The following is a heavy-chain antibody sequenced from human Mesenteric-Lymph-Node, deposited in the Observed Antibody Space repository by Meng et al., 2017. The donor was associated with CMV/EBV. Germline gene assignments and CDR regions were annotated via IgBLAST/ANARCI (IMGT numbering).Heavy chain of an antibody. D-gene: IGHD1-14*01. CDR3: ATGRVGDFDY. V-gene: IGHV1-2*02. CDR2: INPKSGGT. J-gene: IGHJ4*02. CDR1: GYTFTGYY. Sequence: ASVKVSCKASGYTFTGYYMNWVRQAPGQGLEWMGCINPKSGGTNYVQNFQGRVTMTLDTSITTACMELSWLRSDDTAVYYCATGRVGDFDYWGQGTLVTVSS.